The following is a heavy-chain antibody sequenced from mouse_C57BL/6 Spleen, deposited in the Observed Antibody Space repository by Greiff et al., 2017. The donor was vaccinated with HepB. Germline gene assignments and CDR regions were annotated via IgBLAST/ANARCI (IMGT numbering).Heavy chain of an antibody. V-gene: IGHV1-15*01. J-gene: IGHJ3*01. CDR2: IDPATGGT. D-gene: IGHD1-1*01. CDR1: GYTFTGYE. Sequence: QVQLQQPGAELVRPGASVTLSCKASGYTFTGYEMHWVKQTPVHGLEWIGAIDPATGGTTYNQKFKGKAILTADKSSSTAYMELRSLTSEDSAVYYCTRADLAYGSPFAYWGQGTLVTVSA. CDR3: TRADLAYGSPFAY.